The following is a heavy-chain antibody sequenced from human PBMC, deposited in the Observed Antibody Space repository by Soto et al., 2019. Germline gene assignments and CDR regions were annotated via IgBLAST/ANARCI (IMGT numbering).Heavy chain of an antibody. D-gene: IGHD3-3*02. CDR1: GASVTSFY. V-gene: IGHV4-59*02. CDR2: ISDSGST. CDR3: ASSNGIYF. J-gene: IGHJ4*02. Sequence: SETLSLTCTVSGASVTSFYWSWIRQAPGKGLEWIGYISDSGSTNYSPSLGSRVTISVDTSKNQFSLRLTSVTAADTAVYYCASSNGIYFWGQGTLVTVSS.